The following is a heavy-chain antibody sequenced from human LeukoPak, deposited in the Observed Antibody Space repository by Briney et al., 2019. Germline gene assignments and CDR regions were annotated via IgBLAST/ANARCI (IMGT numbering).Heavy chain of an antibody. CDR3: ARSLPYHHYYTDV. CDR1: GGSISSSSYY. Sequence: SETLSLTCTVSGGSISSSSYYWSWIRQPPGKGLEWIGTIYYSGSTYYNVSLKSRVTISADTSKNQLSLKLSSVTAADTAVYYCARSLPYHHYYTDVWGKGTTVTVSS. J-gene: IGHJ6*03. V-gene: IGHV4-39*01. CDR2: IYYSGST.